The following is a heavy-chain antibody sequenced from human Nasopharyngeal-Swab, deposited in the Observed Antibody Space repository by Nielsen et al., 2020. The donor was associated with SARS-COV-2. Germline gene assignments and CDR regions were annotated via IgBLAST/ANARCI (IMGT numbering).Heavy chain of an antibody. J-gene: IGHJ4*02. V-gene: IGHV3-49*02. Sequence: IRQHPGKGLEWVGFIRSKAYGGTTEYAASVKGRFTISRDDSKSIAYLQMNSLKTEDTDVYYCTRSYSSSWYGGYYFDYWGQGTLVTVSS. CDR3: TRSYSSSWYGGYYFDY. D-gene: IGHD6-13*01. CDR2: IRSKAYGGTT.